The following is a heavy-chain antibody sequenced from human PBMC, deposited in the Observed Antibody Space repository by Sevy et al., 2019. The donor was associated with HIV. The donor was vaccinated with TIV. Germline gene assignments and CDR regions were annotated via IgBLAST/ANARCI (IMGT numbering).Heavy chain of an antibody. V-gene: IGHV4-4*07. D-gene: IGHD2-15*01. J-gene: IGHJ4*02. CDR1: GGSISSYY. CDR3: ARSLVAATGSGETIDY. CDR2: IYTSGST. Sequence: SETLSLTCTVSGGSISSYYWSWIRQPAGKGLEWIGRIYTSGSTNYNPSLKSRVTMSVDTSKNQFSLRLSSVTAADTAVYYCARSLVAATGSGETIDYLGQGTLVTVSS.